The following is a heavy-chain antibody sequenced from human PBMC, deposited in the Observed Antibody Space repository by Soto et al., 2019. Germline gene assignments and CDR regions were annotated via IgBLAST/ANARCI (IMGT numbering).Heavy chain of an antibody. D-gene: IGHD2-2*02. CDR1: GFTSLDYD. V-gene: IGHV3-11*01. J-gene: IGHJ3*02. CDR2: ISRSGNTM. Sequence: PWGSLRLSCAASGFTSLDYDIIFIRHSPLKWLEWVSYISRSGNTMYYGDYVKGRFTISRDNAENSVFLQMISLRAEDTAVYYCVREGRSSTSCNTGCAFDIWGQGTMVTVSS. CDR3: VREGRSSTSCNTGCAFDI.